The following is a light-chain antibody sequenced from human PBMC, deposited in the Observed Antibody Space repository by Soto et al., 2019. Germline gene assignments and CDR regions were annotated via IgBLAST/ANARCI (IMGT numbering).Light chain of an antibody. CDR1: QSVSSDY. CDR3: QQYGSSPPT. J-gene: IGKJ2*01. Sequence: EIVLTQSPCTLSFSPGERATLSCRASQSVSSDYLAWYQQKPGQAPRLLIYGASSRATGIPDRFSGSGSGTDFTLTVSRLEPEDFAVFYCQQYGSSPPTFGQGTKVEIK. CDR2: GAS. V-gene: IGKV3-20*01.